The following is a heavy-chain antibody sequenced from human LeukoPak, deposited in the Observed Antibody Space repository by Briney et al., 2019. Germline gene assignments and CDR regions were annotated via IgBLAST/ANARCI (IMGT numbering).Heavy chain of an antibody. CDR1: GYTFTSYA. J-gene: IGHJ4*02. CDR3: TRAAGTFDY. D-gene: IGHD6-13*01. Sequence: VASVKVSCKASGYTFTSYAMNWVRQAPGQGLEWMGWININTGNPTYAQGFTGRFVFSLDTSVSTAYPQINSLKAEDTAVYYCTRAAGTFDYWGQGTLVTVSS. CDR2: ININTGNP. V-gene: IGHV7-4-1*02.